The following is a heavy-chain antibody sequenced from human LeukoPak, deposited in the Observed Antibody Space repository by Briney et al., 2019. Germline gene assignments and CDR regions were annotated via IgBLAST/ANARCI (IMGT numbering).Heavy chain of an antibody. CDR1: GFTFSSYG. CDR2: IDPSGGTT. J-gene: IGHJ5*02. Sequence: GGSLRLSCAASGFTFSSYGMHWVRQAPGQGLEWMGIIDPSGGTTNYAQKFQGRVTMTRDTSTSTVCMELSSLRSEDTAVYYCARETVVPAVMRGIFDPWGQGTLVTVSS. CDR3: ARETVVPAVMRGIFDP. D-gene: IGHD2-2*01. V-gene: IGHV1-46*01.